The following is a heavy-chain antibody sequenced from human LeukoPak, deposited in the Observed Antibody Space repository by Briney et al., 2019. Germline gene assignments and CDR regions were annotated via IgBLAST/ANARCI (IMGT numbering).Heavy chain of an antibody. CDR1: GFTISHYW. CDR3: VRDGGTDWYDP. Sequence: GGSLRLPCVASGFTISHYWMTWVRQAPGKGLEWVANIGKDGGEKTYVDSVKGRFTISRDNAKNSIFLQMNSLRVEDMAIYYCVRDGGTDWYDPWGQGTLVSVSS. V-gene: IGHV3-7*01. D-gene: IGHD3-16*01. J-gene: IGHJ5*02. CDR2: IGKDGGEK.